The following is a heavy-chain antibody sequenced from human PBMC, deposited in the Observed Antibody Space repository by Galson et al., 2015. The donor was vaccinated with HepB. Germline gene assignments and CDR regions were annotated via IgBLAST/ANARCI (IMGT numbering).Heavy chain of an antibody. V-gene: IGHV4-39*07. D-gene: IGHD3-9*01. CDR3: ARVGRALRYPSASPDY. CDR1: GGSISSSSYY. CDR2: IYYSGST. Sequence: LSLTCTVSGGSISSSSYYWGWIRQPPGKGLEWIGSIYYSGSTYYNPSLKSRVTISVDTSKNQFSLKLSSVTAADTAVYYCARVGRALRYPSASPDYWGQGTLVTVSS. J-gene: IGHJ4*02.